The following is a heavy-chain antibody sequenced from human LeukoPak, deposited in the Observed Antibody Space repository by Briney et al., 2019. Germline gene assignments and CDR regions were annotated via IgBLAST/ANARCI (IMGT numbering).Heavy chain of an antibody. CDR2: IYYSGIT. D-gene: IGHD4-17*01. J-gene: IGHJ3*02. V-gene: IGHV4-39*01. CDR3: ARHNGDYVAFDI. CDR1: GGSISSSRYF. Sequence: PSETLSLTCTVSGGSISSSRYFWGWIRQPPGKGLEWIGSIYYSGITYYPPSLKSRITISVDTSKSQFSLKLTSVTAADTAVYYGARHNGDYVAFDIWGQGTMVTVSS.